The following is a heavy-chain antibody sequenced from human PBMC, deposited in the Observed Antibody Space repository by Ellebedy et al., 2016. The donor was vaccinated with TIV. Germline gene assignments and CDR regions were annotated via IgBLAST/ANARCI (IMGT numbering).Heavy chain of an antibody. Sequence: GESLKISCAASGFTFSSYAMHWVRQAPGKGLEWVAVISYDGSNKYYADSVKGRFTISRDNSKNTLYLQMNSLRAEDTAVYYCARAGGHSWGQGTLVTVSS. CDR2: ISYDGSNK. CDR1: GFTFSSYA. CDR3: ARAGGHS. J-gene: IGHJ4*02. D-gene: IGHD3-10*01. V-gene: IGHV3-30-3*01.